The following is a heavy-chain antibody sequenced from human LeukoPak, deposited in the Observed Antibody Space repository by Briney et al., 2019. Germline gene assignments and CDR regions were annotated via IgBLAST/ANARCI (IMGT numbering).Heavy chain of an antibody. Sequence: ASVKVSCKVSGYTLTELSMHWVRQAPGKGLEWMGGFDPEDGETIYAQKFQGRGTLTEDTSTDTAYMQLSILRSEDTAVYYCATDRISLTTGRNYYYVMDVWRQGTTVTVSS. D-gene: IGHD4-17*01. CDR3: ATDRISLTTGRNYYYVMDV. V-gene: IGHV1-24*01. J-gene: IGHJ6*02. CDR1: GYTLTELS. CDR2: FDPEDGET.